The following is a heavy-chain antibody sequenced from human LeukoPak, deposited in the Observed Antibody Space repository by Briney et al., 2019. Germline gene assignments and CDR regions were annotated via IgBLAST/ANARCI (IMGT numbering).Heavy chain of an antibody. CDR2: INHSGST. J-gene: IGHJ5*02. CDR3: ARPGRYCSGGSCYVEGGGFDP. D-gene: IGHD2-15*01. Sequence: SETLSPTCAVYGGSFSGYYWSWIRQPPGKGLEWIGEINHSGSTNYNPSLKSRVTISVDTSKNQFSLELSSVTAADTAVYYCARPGRYCSGGSCYVEGGGFDPWGQGTLVTVSS. CDR1: GGSFSGYY. V-gene: IGHV4-34*01.